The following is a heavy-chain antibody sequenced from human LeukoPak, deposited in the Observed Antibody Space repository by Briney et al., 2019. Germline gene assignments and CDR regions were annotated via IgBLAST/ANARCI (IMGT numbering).Heavy chain of an antibody. Sequence: GRSLRLSCAASGFTFDDYAMHWVRQGPGKGLEWVSGISWNSGRIGYADSVQGRFTISRDNAKNFLYLQMNSLKTEDTAVYYCTTVLVYSGYDSHFDYWGQGTLVTVSS. J-gene: IGHJ4*02. CDR3: TTVLVYSGYDSHFDY. D-gene: IGHD5-12*01. V-gene: IGHV3-9*01. CDR2: ISWNSGRI. CDR1: GFTFDDYA.